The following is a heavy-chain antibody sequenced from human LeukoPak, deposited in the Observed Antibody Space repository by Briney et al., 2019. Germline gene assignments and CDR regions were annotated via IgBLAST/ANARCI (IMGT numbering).Heavy chain of an antibody. V-gene: IGHV1-18*01. Sequence: ASVKVSCKASVYTFTSYGISWVRQAPGQGLEWMGWISTDTGNTNYAQKFQGRVTMTTDTSTSTVYMELRSLRSDDTAVYYCARRNSYEDYWGQGTLVTVSS. CDR1: VYTFTSYG. J-gene: IGHJ4*02. CDR2: ISTDTGNT. CDR3: ARRNSYEDY. D-gene: IGHD5-18*01.